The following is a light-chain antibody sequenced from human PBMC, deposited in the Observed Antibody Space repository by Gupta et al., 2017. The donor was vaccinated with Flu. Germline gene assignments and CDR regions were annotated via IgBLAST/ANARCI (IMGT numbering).Light chain of an antibody. Sequence: QSALTQPPSASGSPGQSVAISCTGCSSDVGGYNMVSWYQQHPGKAPKLIIYEVTKRPSGVPERFSGSKSGNTASLTVSGLQAEDEADYYCTSYTGSSNFDVFGTGTKVTVL. V-gene: IGLV2-8*01. CDR1: SSDVGGYNM. J-gene: IGLJ1*01. CDR2: EVT. CDR3: TSYTGSSNFDV.